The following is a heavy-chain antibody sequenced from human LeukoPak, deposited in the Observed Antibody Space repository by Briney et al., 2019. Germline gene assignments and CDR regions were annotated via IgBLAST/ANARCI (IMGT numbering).Heavy chain of an antibody. Sequence: SQTLSLTCTVSGGSISSGSYYWSWIRQPAGKGLEWIGRIYTSGSTNYNPSLKSRVTISVDTSKNQFSLKLSSVTAADTAVYYCARLRIGYCSSTSCYGGYYYYMDVWGKGTTVTVSS. CDR3: ARLRIGYCSSTSCYGGYYYYMDV. V-gene: IGHV4-61*02. CDR1: GGSISSGSYY. J-gene: IGHJ6*03. D-gene: IGHD2-2*01. CDR2: IYTSGST.